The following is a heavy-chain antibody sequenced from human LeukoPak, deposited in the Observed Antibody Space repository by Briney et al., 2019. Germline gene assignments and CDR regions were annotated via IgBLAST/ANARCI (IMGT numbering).Heavy chain of an antibody. CDR2: IRYDGSNK. Sequence: PGGSLRLSCAASGFTFSSYGMHWVRQAPGKGLEWVAFIRYDGSNKYYADSVKGRFTISRDNSKNTLYLQMNSLRAEDTAVYYCAKDGSDYSNYDGWFDPWGQGTLVTVSS. D-gene: IGHD4-11*01. CDR3: AKDGSDYSNYDGWFDP. CDR1: GFTFSSYG. V-gene: IGHV3-30*02. J-gene: IGHJ5*02.